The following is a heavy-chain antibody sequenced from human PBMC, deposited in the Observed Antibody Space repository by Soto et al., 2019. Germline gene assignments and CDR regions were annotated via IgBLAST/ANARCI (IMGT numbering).Heavy chain of an antibody. D-gene: IGHD2-2*01. J-gene: IGHJ6*02. V-gene: IGHV1-58*01. CDR3: AAGASPLAYYYYYGMDV. Sequence: SVKVSCKASGFTFTSSAVQWVRQARGQRLEWIGWIVVGSGNTNYAQKFQERVTITRDMSTSTAYMELSSLRSEDTAVYYCAAGASPLAYYYYYGMDVWGQGTTVTVSS. CDR2: IVVGSGNT. CDR1: GFTFTSSA.